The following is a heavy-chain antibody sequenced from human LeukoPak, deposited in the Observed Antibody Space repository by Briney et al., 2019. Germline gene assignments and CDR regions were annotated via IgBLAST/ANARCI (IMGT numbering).Heavy chain of an antibody. CDR3: ARDHPKYYYGSGILYYYYGMDV. CDR1: GGSISKANSY. V-gene: IGHV4-39*07. D-gene: IGHD3-10*01. J-gene: IGHJ6*02. CDR2: SDYIGGT. Sequence: SETLSLTCTVSGGSISKANSYWGWIRQSPGKELEWIGSSDYIGGTTYNPSLKSRVTVSVDTSKNRFSLKLSSVTAADTAVYYCARDHPKYYYGSGILYYYYGMDVWGQGTTVTVSS.